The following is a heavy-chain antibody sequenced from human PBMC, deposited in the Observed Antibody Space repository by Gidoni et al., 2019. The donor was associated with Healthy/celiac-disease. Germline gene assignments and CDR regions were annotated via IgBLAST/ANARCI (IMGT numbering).Heavy chain of an antibody. Sequence: LVQSGPAVKQPGTSGKFSCNSLGFTFTSPDVQRVRQARGQRLKWIGWIVFGSSNTNYAQKFQERITITRDMYTSTAYMELSSLRSEDTAVYYCAASDHYAFDIWGQGTMVTVSS. J-gene: IGHJ3*02. CDR2: IVFGSSNT. V-gene: IGHV1-58*01. CDR1: GFTFTSPD. CDR3: AASDHYAFDI.